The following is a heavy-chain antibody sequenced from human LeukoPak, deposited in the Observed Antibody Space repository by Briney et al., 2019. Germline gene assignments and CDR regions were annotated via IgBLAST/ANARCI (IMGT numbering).Heavy chain of an antibody. J-gene: IGHJ4*02. Sequence: PLETLSLTCTVSGGSISSSSYYWGWIRQPPGKWLEWIGSIYYSGSTYYNPSLKSRVTISVDTSKNQFSLKLSSLTAADTAVYYCASRLRGVIQYYFDNWGQGTLVTVSS. D-gene: IGHD3-10*01. V-gene: IGHV4-39*01. CDR2: IYYSGST. CDR1: GGSISSSSYY. CDR3: ASRLRGVIQYYFDN.